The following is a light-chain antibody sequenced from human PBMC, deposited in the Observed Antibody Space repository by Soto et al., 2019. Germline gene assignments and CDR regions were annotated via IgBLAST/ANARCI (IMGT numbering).Light chain of an antibody. J-gene: IGKJ1*01. CDR3: QQYGSSPRT. V-gene: IGKV3-20*01. Sequence: EIAMTQSPATLSVSPGERATLSCRASQSFRGLLAWYQQKPGQAPRLLIYGTSNRATGIPDRFSGSGSGTDFSLTISSLEPGDLAVYYCQQYGSSPRTFGQGTKVDIK. CDR1: QSFRGL. CDR2: GTS.